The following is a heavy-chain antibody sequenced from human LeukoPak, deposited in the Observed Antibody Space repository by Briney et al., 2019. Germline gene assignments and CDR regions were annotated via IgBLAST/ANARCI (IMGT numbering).Heavy chain of an antibody. Sequence: SETLSLTCDVFGGSFTDYFWTWIRQSPGKGLEWIGEINDYTGNTNYNPSLNSRVSISLEKSKNQFSLELRSVTAADTAVYYCARGRIAKIVVVHSFHYGMDVLGQGTTVTVSS. J-gene: IGHJ6*02. CDR3: ARGRIAKIVVVHSFHYGMDV. D-gene: IGHD3-22*01. CDR2: INDYTGNT. V-gene: IGHV4-34*01. CDR1: GGSFTDYF.